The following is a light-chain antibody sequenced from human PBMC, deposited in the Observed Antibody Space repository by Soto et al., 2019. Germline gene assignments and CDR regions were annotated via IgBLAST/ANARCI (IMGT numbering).Light chain of an antibody. CDR1: SSNIGSNY. V-gene: IGLV1-47*01. Sequence: QSVLTQPPSASGTPGQRVTISCSGSSSNIGSNYVFWYQQLPGREPKLLIYRNTQRPSGVPDRFSGSKSGTSASLAISGLLSEDEADYYCAAWDDSLSGVLFGGGTKLTVL. J-gene: IGLJ2*01. CDR2: RNT. CDR3: AAWDDSLSGVL.